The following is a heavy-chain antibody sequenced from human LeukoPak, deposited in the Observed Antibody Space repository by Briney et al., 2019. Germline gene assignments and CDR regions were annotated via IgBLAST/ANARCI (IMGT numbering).Heavy chain of an antibody. J-gene: IGHJ4*02. D-gene: IGHD5-18*01. Sequence: SETLSLTCTVSAFSMTTHHWKWLRQTPGKGLKWIGNVFDSGRTKENPSLKSRVTLSADTSKNQLSLRLSSVTAADTAVYYCTTIKRGNIFGYFDFWGQGILVTVSS. CDR1: AFSMTTHH. CDR3: TTIKRGNIFGYFDF. CDR2: VFDSGRT. V-gene: IGHV4-59*11.